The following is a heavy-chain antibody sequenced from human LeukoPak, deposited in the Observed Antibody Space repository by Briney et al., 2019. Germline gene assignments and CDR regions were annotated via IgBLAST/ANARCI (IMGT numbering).Heavy chain of an antibody. CDR3: AKDPGWNDPLDY. CDR1: GFTFDDYT. D-gene: IGHD1-1*01. Sequence: GGSLRLSCAASGFTFDDYTMHWVRQAPGKGLEWVSLISWDGGSTYYADSVKGRFTISRDNSKNSLYLQMNSLRTEDTALYYCAKDPGWNDPLDYWGQGTLVTVSS. CDR2: ISWDGGST. J-gene: IGHJ4*02. V-gene: IGHV3-43*01.